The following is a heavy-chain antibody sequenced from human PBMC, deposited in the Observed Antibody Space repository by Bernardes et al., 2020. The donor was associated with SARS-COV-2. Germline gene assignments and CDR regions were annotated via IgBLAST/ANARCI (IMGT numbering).Heavy chain of an antibody. J-gene: IGHJ3*02. V-gene: IGHV1-8*01. D-gene: IGHD3-3*01. CDR2: MSPNLDKT. Sequence: ASMKVSCKASGYTFTNSDINWVRQAPGQGLEWMGWMSPNLDKTGYAQKFQGRVIMTRDTSINTAYMELSGLRSEDTAVYFCATDDPPGAVFGVVIYALHIWGQGTMVTVSS. CDR1: GYTFTNSD. CDR3: ATDDPPGAVFGVVIYALHI.